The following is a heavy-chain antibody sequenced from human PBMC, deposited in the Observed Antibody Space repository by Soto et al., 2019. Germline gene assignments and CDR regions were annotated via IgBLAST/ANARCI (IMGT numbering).Heavy chain of an antibody. D-gene: IGHD2-21*02. CDR1: GGSIGSGGYY. V-gene: IGHV4-31*03. CDR2: IYYSGST. J-gene: IGHJ5*02. Sequence: PSETLSLTCTVSGGSIGSGGYYWSWIRQHPGKGLEWIGYIYYSGSTYYNPSLKSRVTISVDTSKNQFSLKLSSVTAADPAVYYCARAPTPYCGGDCYLFDPWGQGTLVTVSS. CDR3: ARAPTPYCGGDCYLFDP.